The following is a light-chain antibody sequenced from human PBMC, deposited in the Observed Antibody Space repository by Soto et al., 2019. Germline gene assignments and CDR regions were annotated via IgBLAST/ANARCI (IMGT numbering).Light chain of an antibody. CDR3: SSKSPDF. CDR2: EVS. J-gene: IGLJ1*01. Sequence: QSALTQPASVSRSPGQSITISCTGTSSGIRDYNYVSWYQQLPGNAPKLIMYEVSNRPSGISNRFSGSKSGNTASLTISGLQAEDEADYYCSSKSPDFFGTGTKVTVL. V-gene: IGLV2-14*01. CDR1: SSGIRDYNY.